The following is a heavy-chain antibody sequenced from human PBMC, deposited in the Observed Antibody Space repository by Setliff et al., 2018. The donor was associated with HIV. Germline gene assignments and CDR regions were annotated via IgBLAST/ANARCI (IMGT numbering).Heavy chain of an antibody. CDR3: ARLSGGMVPNY. CDR1: GGSISDNKYY. CDR2: IHHSGTA. Sequence: PSETLSLTCSVSGGSISDNKYYWGWIRQPPGKGLEWIGSIHHSGTAYDNPSLKSRVTISVDPSKNQILLRLSSVTAADTAVYYCARLSGGMVPNYWGQGTLVTVSS. V-gene: IGHV4-39*01. J-gene: IGHJ4*02. D-gene: IGHD3-10*01.